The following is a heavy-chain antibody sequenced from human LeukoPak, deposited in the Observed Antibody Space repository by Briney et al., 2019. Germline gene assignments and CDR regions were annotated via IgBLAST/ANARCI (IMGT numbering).Heavy chain of an antibody. V-gene: IGHV3-21*01. Sequence: GGSLRLSCAASGFSFSSYSMNWVRQAPGKGLEWVSSISSSSTYIYYADSVKGRFTISRDNAKNSLYLQMNSLRAEETAVYYCARDPYSGSYGNYYYYFMDVWGKGTTVTISS. CDR1: GFSFSSYS. D-gene: IGHD1-26*01. J-gene: IGHJ6*03. CDR3: ARDPYSGSYGNYYYYFMDV. CDR2: ISSSSTYI.